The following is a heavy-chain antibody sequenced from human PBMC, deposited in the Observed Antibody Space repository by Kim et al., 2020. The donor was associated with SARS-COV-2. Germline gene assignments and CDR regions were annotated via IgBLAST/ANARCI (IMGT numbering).Heavy chain of an antibody. CDR1: GGSFSGYY. CDR3: ARGRFYYALFTGDTFDY. CDR2: INHSGST. Sequence: SETLSLTCAVYGGSFSGYYWSWIRQPPGKGLEWIGEINHSGSTNYNPSLKSRVTISVDTSKNQYSLKLSSVTAAATAVYYCARGRFYYALFTGDTFDYLG. V-gene: IGHV4-34*01. D-gene: IGHD3-9*01. J-gene: IGHJ4*01.